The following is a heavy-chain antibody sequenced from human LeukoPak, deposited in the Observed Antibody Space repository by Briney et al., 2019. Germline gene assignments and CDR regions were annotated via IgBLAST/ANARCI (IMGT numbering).Heavy chain of an antibody. CDR1: GYTFTSYG. CDR3: AGITPDIVVVPAAIDAFDI. Sequence: ASVKVSCKASGYTFTSYGISWVRQAPGQGLEWMGGIIPIFGTANYAQKFQGRVTITTDESTSTAYMELSSLRSEDTAVYYCAGITPDIVVVPAAIDAFDIWGQGTMVTVSS. D-gene: IGHD2-2*01. V-gene: IGHV1-69*05. J-gene: IGHJ3*02. CDR2: IIPIFGTA.